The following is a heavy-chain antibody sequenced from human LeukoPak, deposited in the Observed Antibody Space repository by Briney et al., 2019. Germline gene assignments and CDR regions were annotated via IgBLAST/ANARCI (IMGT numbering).Heavy chain of an antibody. CDR1: GFTVNDY. J-gene: IGHJ4*01. V-gene: IGHV3-11*04. CDR2: ISPSGSTI. Sequence: PGGSLRLSCEASGFTVNDYMSWIRQAPGKGLEWVSYISPSGSTIFFGDSVKGRFTISRDNSKNTLYLQMNSLRAEDTAVYYCARDVNWNYCDYWGHGTLVTVSS. D-gene: IGHD1-20*01. CDR3: ARDVNWNYCDY.